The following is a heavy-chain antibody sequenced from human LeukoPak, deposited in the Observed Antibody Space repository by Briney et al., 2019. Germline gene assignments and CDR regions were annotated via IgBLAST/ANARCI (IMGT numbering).Heavy chain of an antibody. D-gene: IGHD6-19*01. Sequence: GASVKVSCKAPGYTFTGYYMHWVRQAPGQGLEWMGWINPNSGGTNYAQKFQGRVTMTRDTSISTAYMELSRLRSDDTAVYYCARARENRQWLTTWGQGTLVTVSS. J-gene: IGHJ4*02. CDR1: GYTFTGYY. CDR2: INPNSGGT. CDR3: ARARENRQWLTT. V-gene: IGHV1-2*02.